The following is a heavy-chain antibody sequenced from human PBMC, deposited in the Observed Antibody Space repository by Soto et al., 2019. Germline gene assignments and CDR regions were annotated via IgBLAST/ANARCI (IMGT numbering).Heavy chain of an antibody. Sequence: SLRLSCAASGFTFSSYGMHWVRQAPGKGLEWVAVISYDGSNKYYADSVKGRFTISRDNSKNTLYLQMNSLRAEDTAVYYCAKDLTYYYDSSGYPDAFDIWGQGTMVTVSS. V-gene: IGHV3-30*18. CDR3: AKDLTYYYDSSGYPDAFDI. D-gene: IGHD3-22*01. CDR1: GFTFSSYG. CDR2: ISYDGSNK. J-gene: IGHJ3*02.